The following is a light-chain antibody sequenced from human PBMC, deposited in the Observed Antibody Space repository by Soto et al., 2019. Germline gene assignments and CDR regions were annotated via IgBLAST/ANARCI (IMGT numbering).Light chain of an antibody. J-gene: IGLJ2*01. CDR2: RNN. CDR1: SSNIGSNY. V-gene: IGLV1-47*01. CDR3: AAWDDSLSGKV. Sequence: QSVLTQPPSASGTPGQRVTISCSGSSSNIGSNYVYWYQQLPGTAPKLLIYRNNQRPSGDPDRFSGSKSGTSASLAISGLRSEDEDDYYCAAWDDSLSGKVFGGGTKLTVL.